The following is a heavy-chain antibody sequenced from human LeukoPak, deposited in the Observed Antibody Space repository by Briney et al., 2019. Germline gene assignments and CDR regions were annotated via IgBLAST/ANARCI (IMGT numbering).Heavy chain of an antibody. J-gene: IGHJ5*02. Sequence: PGGSLRLSCAASGFTFSNYTMHWVRQAPGKGLEWVALISYDGSNKHYADSVKGRLTISRDNSKNTLDLQMSSLRDADTAVYYCARDRVHSSSWSGGPGWFDPWGQGTLVTVSS. CDR2: ISYDGSNK. D-gene: IGHD6-13*01. CDR1: GFTFSNYT. CDR3: ARDRVHSSSWSGGPGWFDP. V-gene: IGHV3-30-3*01.